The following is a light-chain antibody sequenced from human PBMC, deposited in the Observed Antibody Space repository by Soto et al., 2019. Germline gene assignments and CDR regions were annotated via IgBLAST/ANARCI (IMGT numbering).Light chain of an antibody. J-gene: IGKJ2*01. CDR2: DAS. CDR1: QSVNNN. CDR3: QQYNNLPPYT. V-gene: IGKV3-15*01. Sequence: EIILTQSPASLSVSPGERATLSCRASQSVNNNLSWYQQKPGQAPRLLIYDASTRATGIPGRFRGSGSGTEFTLTITSLQSEDFAVYYCQQYNNLPPYTFGQGTKLEIK.